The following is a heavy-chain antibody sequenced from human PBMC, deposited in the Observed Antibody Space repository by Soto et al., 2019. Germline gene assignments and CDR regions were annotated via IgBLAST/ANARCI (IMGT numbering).Heavy chain of an antibody. CDR1: GYIFISYP. Sequence: QVHLVQSGAEVKHPGASVKVSCRAAGYIFISYPIHWVRQAPGLGLEWMGWIDAANGKTRYSQKLQDRVTLSRDTSASTAYMELSSLTSEDTAVYYCARNEDYWGQGTLVTVSS. J-gene: IGHJ4*02. V-gene: IGHV1-3*01. CDR3: ARNEDY. D-gene: IGHD1-1*01. CDR2: IDAANGKT.